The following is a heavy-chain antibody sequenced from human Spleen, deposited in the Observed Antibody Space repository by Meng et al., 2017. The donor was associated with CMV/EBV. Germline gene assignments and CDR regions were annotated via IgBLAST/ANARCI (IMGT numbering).Heavy chain of an antibody. V-gene: IGHV3-30-3*01. J-gene: IGHJ4*02. CDR1: GFTFSNFD. CDR2: ISSTGDNE. D-gene: IGHD6-19*01. CDR3: ARWWVDASGWHYWDYFDY. Sequence: GESLKISCAASGFTFSNFDMHWVRQAPGTGLEWVSAISSTGDNEYYADSVKGRVTTSRDNSKSTLYLQLNSLRPEDTAVYYCARWWVDASGWHYWDYFDYWGQGALVTVSS.